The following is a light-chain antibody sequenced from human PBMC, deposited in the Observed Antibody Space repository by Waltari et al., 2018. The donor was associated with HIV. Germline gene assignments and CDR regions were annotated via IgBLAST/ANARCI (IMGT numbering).Light chain of an antibody. CDR1: NSDLGTYNY. CDR2: DVK. V-gene: IGLV2-11*01. Sequence: QSALTQPRSVSGSPGQSVPISCTGSNSDLGTYNYVSWYQQYPGKAPTLIIYDVKWRPSGVPDRFSGSKSGNTASLTISGLQADDEADYYCCSFASHLFGGGTKLTVL. CDR3: CSFASHL. J-gene: IGLJ3*02.